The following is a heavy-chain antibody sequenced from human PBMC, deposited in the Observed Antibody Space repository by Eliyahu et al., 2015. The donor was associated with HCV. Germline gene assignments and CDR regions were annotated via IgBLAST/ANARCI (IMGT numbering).Heavy chain of an antibody. CDR2: LNSDGSRP. Sequence: EVQVVESGGGLVQPGGSLRLSCAASGFTFSTHWRNWVRQAPGKGLVWISRLNSDGSRPSYADSVRGRFTISRDNTKNTLYLQMNSLRDEDTAVYYCVRDRVDIDGATDLFDFWGQGTLVTVSS. CDR3: VRDRVDIDGATDLFDF. J-gene: IGHJ4*02. CDR1: GFTFSTHW. V-gene: IGHV3-74*01. D-gene: IGHD5-12*01.